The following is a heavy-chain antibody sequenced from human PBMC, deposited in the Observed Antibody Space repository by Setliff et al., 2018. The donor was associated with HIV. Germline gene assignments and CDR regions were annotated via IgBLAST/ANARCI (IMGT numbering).Heavy chain of an antibody. Sequence: GESLKISCKGSGYSFTGYWIGWARQMPGKSLEWMGIIYPGDSDTRYSPSFQGQATISTDKSISTAFLQWSSLKASDTAMYYCARHSHYDRSGYYYYKMPDDAFDIWGLGTMVTVSS. J-gene: IGHJ3*02. CDR2: IYPGDSDT. CDR1: GYSFTGYW. CDR3: ARHSHYDRSGYYYYKMPDDAFDI. D-gene: IGHD3-22*01. V-gene: IGHV5-51*01.